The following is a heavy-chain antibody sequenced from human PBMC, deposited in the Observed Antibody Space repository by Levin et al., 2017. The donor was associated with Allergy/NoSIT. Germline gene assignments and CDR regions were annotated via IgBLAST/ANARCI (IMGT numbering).Heavy chain of an antibody. CDR1: GGSISPSSYY. Sequence: SETLSLTCSVSGGSISPSSYYWGWIRQPPGKGLEWIGGKHYGGTTYHDPSLKSRVTISLDTSNNKFSLNLRSVTAADTAVYYCARSELVPAAYFDYWGQGALVTVSS. CDR2: KHYGGTT. D-gene: IGHD2-2*01. J-gene: IGHJ4*02. V-gene: IGHV4-39*01. CDR3: ARSELVPAAYFDY.